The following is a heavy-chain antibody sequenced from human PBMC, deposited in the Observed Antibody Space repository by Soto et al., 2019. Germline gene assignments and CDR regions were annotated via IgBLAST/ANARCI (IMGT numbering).Heavy chain of an antibody. D-gene: IGHD4-17*01. CDR1: GFTFSNYA. V-gene: IGHV3-23*01. CDR3: ACSTVTSYGIDV. Sequence: PGGSLRLSCAASGFTFSNYAMSWVRQPAGKGLEWVSITRGNGGAVSYADSVKGRFTISRDNSKNTLYLQMNSLRAEDTAVYYCACSTVTSYGIDVWGQGTTLTVSS. CDR2: TRGNGGAV. J-gene: IGHJ6*02.